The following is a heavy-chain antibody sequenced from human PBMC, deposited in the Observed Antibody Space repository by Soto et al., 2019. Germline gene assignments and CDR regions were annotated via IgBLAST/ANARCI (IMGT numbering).Heavy chain of an antibody. V-gene: IGHV4-31*03. J-gene: IGHJ4*02. Sequence: SDSLSRTCSVSGRPIRSWGYDWRWIRQHPGKGLEWIGYIYYSGSTYYNPSLKSRVTISVDTSKNQFSLKLSSVTAADTAVYYCARETGEETEASLDYWGQG. CDR3: ARETGEETEASLDY. CDR1: GRPIRSWGYD. D-gene: IGHD7-27*01. CDR2: IYYSGST.